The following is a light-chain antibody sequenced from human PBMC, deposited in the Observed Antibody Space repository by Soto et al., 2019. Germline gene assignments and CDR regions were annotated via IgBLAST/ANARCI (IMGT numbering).Light chain of an antibody. J-gene: IGLJ1*01. CDR1: SSDVGSYNR. CDR2: EVN. CDR3: SLYISGSTYV. V-gene: IGLV2-18*01. Sequence: QSALTQPPSVSGSPGQSVTISCTGTSSDVGSYNRLSWYQQPPGTAPKLIMYEVNTRPSGVPDRFSGSKSGSTASLTISGLQAEEEADYYCSLYISGSTYVFGTGTKVTLL.